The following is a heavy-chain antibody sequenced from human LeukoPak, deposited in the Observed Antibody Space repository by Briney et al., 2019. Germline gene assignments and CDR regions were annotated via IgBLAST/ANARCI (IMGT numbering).Heavy chain of an antibody. CDR3: ASTVTRRSNYMDV. J-gene: IGHJ6*03. CDR2: IYYSGST. V-gene: IGHV4-39*01. D-gene: IGHD4-11*01. Sequence: PSETLSLTCTVSGGSISSSSYYWGWIRQPPGKGLEWIGSIYYSGSTYYNPSLKSRVTISVDTSKNQFSLKLSSVTAADTAVYYCASTVTRRSNYMDVWGKGTTVTVSS. CDR1: GGSISSSSYY.